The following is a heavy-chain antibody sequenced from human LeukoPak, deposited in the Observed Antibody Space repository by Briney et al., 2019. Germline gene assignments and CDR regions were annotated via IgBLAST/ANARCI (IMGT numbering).Heavy chain of an antibody. CDR2: ISSNGGST. V-gene: IGHV3-64*01. J-gene: IGHJ4*02. CDR1: GFNFNSYA. D-gene: IGHD1-26*01. CDR3: ARKAGGLVGTTGNDY. Sequence: PGGSLRLSCAASGFNFNSYAMHWVRQAPGKGLEYVSAISSNGGSTNYANFVKGRFTISRDNSKNTLYLQMGSLRADDMAVYYCARKAGGLVGTTGNDYWGQGTLVTVSS.